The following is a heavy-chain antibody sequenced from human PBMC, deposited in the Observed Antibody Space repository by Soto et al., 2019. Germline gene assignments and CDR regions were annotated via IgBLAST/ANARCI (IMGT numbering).Heavy chain of an antibody. CDR1: GFTFSSYA. V-gene: IGHV3-23*01. D-gene: IGHD4-17*01. Sequence: EVQLLESGGGLVQPGGSLRLACAASGFTFSSYAMSWVRQPPGKGLEWVSAISGSGGSTYYADSVKGLITISRDNSKNPLYLQMNSLRAEDTAVYYCAKEHFAMYGEGYLDWGQGTLVTVSS. J-gene: IGHJ4*02. CDR3: AKEHFAMYGEGYLD. CDR2: ISGSGGST.